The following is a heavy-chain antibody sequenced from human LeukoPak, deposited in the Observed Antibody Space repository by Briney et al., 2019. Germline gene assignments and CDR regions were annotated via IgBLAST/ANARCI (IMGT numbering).Heavy chain of an antibody. J-gene: IGHJ6*03. CDR2: INWNGGNT. D-gene: IGHD6-6*01. CDR1: GFTFSSYE. CDR3: ARAYSSSPSNYYYYYMDV. Sequence: GGSLRLSCAASGFTFSSYEMNWVRQAPEKGLEWVSGINWNGGNTGYADSVKGRFTISRDNAKNSLYLQMSSLRAEDTALYYCARAYSSSPSNYYYYYMDVWGKGTTVTVSS. V-gene: IGHV3-20*04.